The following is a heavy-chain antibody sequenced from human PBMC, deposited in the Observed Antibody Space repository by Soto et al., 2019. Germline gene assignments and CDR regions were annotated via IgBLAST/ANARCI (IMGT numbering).Heavy chain of an antibody. V-gene: IGHV6-1*01. J-gene: IGHJ6*02. CDR2: TYYRSKWYN. CDR1: GDSVSSNSAA. CDR3: ARTYSSSSNYYYGMDV. D-gene: IGHD6-6*01. Sequence: QTLSLTFVISGDSVSSNSAAWNLIRQSPSRGLEWLGRTYYRSKWYNDYAVSVKSRITINPDTSKNQFSLQLNSVTPEDTAVYYCARTYSSSSNYYYGMDVWGQGTTVTVSS.